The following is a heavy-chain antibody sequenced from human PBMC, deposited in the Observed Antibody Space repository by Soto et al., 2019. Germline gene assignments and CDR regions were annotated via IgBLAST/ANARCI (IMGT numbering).Heavy chain of an antibody. CDR2: ISGSGGRT. CDR1: GFTFSSYA. D-gene: IGHD6-19*01. CDR3: AKGSSGWYGKWFDP. V-gene: IGHV3-23*01. J-gene: IGHJ5*02. Sequence: EVPLLESGGGVVQPGGSLRLSCAASGFTFSSYAMSWVRQAPGKGLEWVSAISGSGGRTYNEDSVKGRWTISRDNSKSTLYLQMNSLRAEDTAVYYCAKGSSGWYGKWFDPWGQGNLVNVSS.